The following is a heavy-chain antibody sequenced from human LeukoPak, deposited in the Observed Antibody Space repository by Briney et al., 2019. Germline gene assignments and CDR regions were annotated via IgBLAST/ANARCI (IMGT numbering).Heavy chain of an antibody. Sequence: ASVKVSCKXSGYTFISYHISWVRQPPGQGLEWMGWISAYNGNTNYSQKIQGRVAMTTDTSTSTAYMELRSLRSDDTAVYYCARRYGSGSYDYWGQGTLVTVSS. J-gene: IGHJ4*02. V-gene: IGHV1-18*01. CDR2: ISAYNGNT. CDR3: ARRYGSGSYDY. CDR1: GYTFISYH. D-gene: IGHD3-10*01.